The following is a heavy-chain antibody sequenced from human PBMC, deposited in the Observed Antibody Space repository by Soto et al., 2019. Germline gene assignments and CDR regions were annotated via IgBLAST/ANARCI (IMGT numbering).Heavy chain of an antibody. V-gene: IGHV4-30-4*08. CDR2: IHYSGSA. CDR3: ARLQGTYWGVDY. J-gene: IGHJ4*02. CDR1: GGSFSSNDHY. Sequence: QVQLQESGLGLVKPSQTLSLTCTVSGGSFSSNDHYWSWIRQPPGKGLEWIGYIHYSGSAYYSPSLKSRVSIAVDTSKNQFSLKLSSVTAADTAVYFCARLQGTYWGVDYWGRGTLVTVSS. D-gene: IGHD1-26*01.